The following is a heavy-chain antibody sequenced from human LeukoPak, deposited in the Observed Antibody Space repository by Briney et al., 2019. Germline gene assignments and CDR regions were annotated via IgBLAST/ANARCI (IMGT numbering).Heavy chain of an antibody. CDR1: GFTLSSYA. V-gene: IGHV3-23*01. CDR2: ISGSGGST. J-gene: IGHJ4*02. Sequence: EGSLRLSCAASGFTLSSYAMSWVRQAPGKGLEWVSAISGSGGSTYYADSVKGRFTNSRDNSKNTLYLQMNSLRAEDTAVYYCAKDDARMMQGYWGQGTLVTVSS. D-gene: IGHD3-16*01. CDR3: AKDDARMMQGY.